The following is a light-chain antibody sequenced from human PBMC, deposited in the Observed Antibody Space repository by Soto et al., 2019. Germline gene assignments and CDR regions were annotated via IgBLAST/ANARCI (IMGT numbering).Light chain of an antibody. CDR2: DVS. J-gene: IGKJ5*01. Sequence: EIVLTQSPGTLSLSPGERATLSCWASQSVSSNLAWYQQKPGQAPRLLIYDVSTRATGIPTRFSGSGSGTEFTLSISSLQSEDFAVYSCQQYSQWPITFGQGTRLEIK. CDR1: QSVSSN. CDR3: QQYSQWPIT. V-gene: IGKV3D-15*01.